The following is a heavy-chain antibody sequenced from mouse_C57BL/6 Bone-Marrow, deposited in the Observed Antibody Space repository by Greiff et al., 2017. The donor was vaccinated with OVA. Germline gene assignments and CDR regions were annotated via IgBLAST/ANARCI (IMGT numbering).Heavy chain of an antibody. CDR3: ARNYDYHWYFDV. J-gene: IGHJ1*03. Sequence: EVKLVESGPELVKPGASVKISCKASGYTFTDYYMNWVKQSHGKSLEWIGDINPNNGGTSYNQKFKGKATLTVDKSSSTAYMELRSLTSEDSAVYYCARNYDYHWYFDVWGTGTTVTVSS. CDR1: GYTFTDYY. CDR2: INPNNGGT. V-gene: IGHV1-26*01. D-gene: IGHD2-4*01.